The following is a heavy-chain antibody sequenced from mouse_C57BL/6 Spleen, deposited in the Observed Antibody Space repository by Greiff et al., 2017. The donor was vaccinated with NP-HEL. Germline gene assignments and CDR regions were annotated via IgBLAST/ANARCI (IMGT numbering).Heavy chain of an antibody. J-gene: IGHJ3*01. CDR3: ARGYYDYDGAWFAY. CDR2: IYPSDSET. V-gene: IGHV1-61*01. CDR1: GYTFTSYW. D-gene: IGHD2-4*01. Sequence: QVQLKESGAELVRPGSSVKLSCKASGYTFTSYWMDWVKQRPGQGLEWIGNIYPSDSETHYNQKFKDKATLTVDKSSSTAYMQLSSLTSEDSAVYYCARGYYDYDGAWFAYWGQGTLVTVSA.